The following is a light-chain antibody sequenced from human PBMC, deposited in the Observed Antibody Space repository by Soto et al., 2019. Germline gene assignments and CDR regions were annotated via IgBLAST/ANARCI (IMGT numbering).Light chain of an antibody. V-gene: IGKV1-16*02. CDR2: AAS. J-gene: IGKJ4*01. CDR3: QQYNSYPLP. CDR1: QGISNH. Sequence: DIQMTQSPSSLSASVGDRVTITCRASQGISNHLAWFQQIPGKAPKSLIYAASSLQSGAPSKFSGSGSGTDFTLTISSLQPEDFATYYCQQYNSYPLPFGGGTKVEIK.